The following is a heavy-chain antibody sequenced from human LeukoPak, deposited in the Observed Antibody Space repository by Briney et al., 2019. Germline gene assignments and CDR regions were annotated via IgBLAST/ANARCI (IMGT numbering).Heavy chain of an antibody. J-gene: IGHJ4*02. V-gene: IGHV4-39*01. D-gene: IGHD3-10*01. CDR1: GGSISSSRYY. CDR3: ARHSSASYYHGSGSYYNVN. CDR2: VSYSGRT. Sequence: SETLSLTCTVSGGSISSSRYYWAWIRQPPGKGLEWIGSVSYSGRTYYNPSLKGRVTISVDTSKHQFSLKLSSVTAADTAVYYCARHSSASYYHGSGSYYNVNWGQGTLVTVSS.